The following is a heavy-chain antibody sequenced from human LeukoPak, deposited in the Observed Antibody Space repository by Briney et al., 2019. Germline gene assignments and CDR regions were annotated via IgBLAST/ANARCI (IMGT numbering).Heavy chain of an antibody. CDR2: IYISGTT. J-gene: IGHJ4*02. D-gene: IGHD3-9*01. CDR1: GGSISSYY. CDR3: ARDEARTGYIHY. Sequence: SETLSLTCTVSGGSISSYYGSWVRQPAGKGLEWIGRIYISGTTNYNPSLKSRITMSLDTSKNQLSLRLTSVTAADTAVYYCARDEARTGYIHYWGQGTLITVSS. V-gene: IGHV4-4*07.